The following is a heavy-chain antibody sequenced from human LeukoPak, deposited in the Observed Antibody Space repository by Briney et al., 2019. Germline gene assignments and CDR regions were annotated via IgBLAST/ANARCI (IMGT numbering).Heavy chain of an antibody. Sequence: SETLSLTCTVSGGSISSSSYYWGWIRQPPGKGLEWIGSIYYSGSTYYNPSLKSRVTISVDTSKNQFSLKLSSVTSADRAVYYCAKHTDSSGFHGGGYWFDPWGQGTLVTVSS. J-gene: IGHJ5*02. V-gene: IGHV4-39*01. CDR2: IYYSGST. CDR3: AKHTDSSGFHGGGYWFDP. D-gene: IGHD3-22*01. CDR1: GGSISSSSYY.